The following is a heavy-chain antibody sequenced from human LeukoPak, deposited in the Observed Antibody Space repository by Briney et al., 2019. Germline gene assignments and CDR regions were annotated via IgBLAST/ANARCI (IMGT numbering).Heavy chain of an antibody. CDR3: AKDRWEPYYFDY. Sequence: GGPLRLSCAASRFTFSSYAMSWVRQAPGKGLEWVSAISGSGGSTYYTDSVEGRFTISRDNSKNTLYLQMNSLRAEDTAVYYCAKDRWEPYYFDYWGQGTLVTVSS. CDR2: ISGSGGST. D-gene: IGHD4-23*01. J-gene: IGHJ4*02. V-gene: IGHV3-23*01. CDR1: RFTFSSYA.